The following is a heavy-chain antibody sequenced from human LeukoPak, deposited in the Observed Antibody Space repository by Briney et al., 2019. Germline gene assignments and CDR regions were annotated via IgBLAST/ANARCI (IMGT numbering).Heavy chain of an antibody. CDR3: ARDSSGWRPYFDY. D-gene: IGHD6-19*01. Sequence: PGGSLRLSCAASGFSFGTYSMNWVRQAPGKGLEWVSFISGSSSPIYYADSVKGRFTISRDNAKDSLYLQMNSLRDEDTAVYYCARDSSGWRPYFDYWGQGTLVTVSS. CDR1: GFSFGTYS. V-gene: IGHV3-48*02. CDR2: ISGSSSPI. J-gene: IGHJ4*02.